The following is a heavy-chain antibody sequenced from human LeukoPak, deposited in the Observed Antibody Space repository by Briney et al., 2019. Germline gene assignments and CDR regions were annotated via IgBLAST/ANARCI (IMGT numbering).Heavy chain of an antibody. CDR1: GYTFTGYH. CDR3: ARETTPAYGDYKDY. Sequence: GASVKVSCKASGYTFTGYHMHWVRQAPGQGLEWMGWINPNSGGTNYAQKFQGRVTMTRDTSISTAYMELSRLRSDDTAVYYCARETTPAYGDYKDYWGQGTLVTVSS. J-gene: IGHJ4*02. D-gene: IGHD4-17*01. V-gene: IGHV1-2*02. CDR2: INPNSGGT.